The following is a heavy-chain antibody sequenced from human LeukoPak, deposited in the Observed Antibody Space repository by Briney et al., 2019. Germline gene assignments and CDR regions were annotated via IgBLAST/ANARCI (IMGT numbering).Heavy chain of an antibody. CDR1: GGSISSSSYY. Sequence: PSETLSLTCTVSGGSISSSSYYWGWIRQPPGKGLEWIGSIYYSGSTYYNPSLKSRVTISVDTSKNQFSLKLSSVTAADTAVYYCARPKVRELVFDYWGQGTPVTVSS. J-gene: IGHJ4*02. D-gene: IGHD1-26*01. V-gene: IGHV4-39*01. CDR2: IYYSGST. CDR3: ARPKVRELVFDY.